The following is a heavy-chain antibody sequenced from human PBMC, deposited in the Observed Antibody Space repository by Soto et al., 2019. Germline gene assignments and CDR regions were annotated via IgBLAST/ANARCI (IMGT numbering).Heavy chain of an antibody. Sequence: SETLSITCAVYGGSFSGYYWTGIRQPPGKGLEWIGEINHSGSTKYNPSLKSRVTISVDTSKNQFSLKLSSVTSADTAVYYCARGKRITMVRGGYTRGMDVSGQGTRFTVAS. V-gene: IGHV4-34*01. CDR1: GGSFSGYY. D-gene: IGHD3-10*01. CDR2: INHSGST. CDR3: ARGKRITMVRGGYTRGMDV. J-gene: IGHJ6*02.